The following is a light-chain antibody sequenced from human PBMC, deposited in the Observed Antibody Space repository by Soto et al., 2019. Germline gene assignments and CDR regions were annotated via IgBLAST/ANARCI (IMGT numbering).Light chain of an antibody. CDR3: SSYRAISPPHYV. CDR2: DVS. CDR1: SSDVGGYNY. J-gene: IGLJ1*01. V-gene: IGLV2-14*03. Sequence: QSALTQPASLSGSPGQSITISCTGTSSDVGGYNYVSWYQQHPGKAPKLMIYDVSNRPSGVSNRFSGSKSGNTASLTISGLQAEDEADYYCSSYRAISPPHYVFGTGTKLTVL.